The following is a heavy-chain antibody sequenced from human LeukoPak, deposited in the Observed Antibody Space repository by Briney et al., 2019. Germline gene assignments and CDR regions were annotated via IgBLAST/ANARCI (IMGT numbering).Heavy chain of an antibody. J-gene: IGHJ3*02. D-gene: IGHD4-17*01. V-gene: IGHV3-13*01. CDR2: IGTAGDT. CDR1: GFTFSSYD. CDR3: AKTYGDYAFDI. Sequence: PGGSLRLSCAASGFTFSSYDMHWVRQATGKGLEWVSAIGTAGDTYYPGSVKGRFTISRDNSKNTLYLQMNSLRAEDTAVYYCAKTYGDYAFDIWGQGTMVTVSS.